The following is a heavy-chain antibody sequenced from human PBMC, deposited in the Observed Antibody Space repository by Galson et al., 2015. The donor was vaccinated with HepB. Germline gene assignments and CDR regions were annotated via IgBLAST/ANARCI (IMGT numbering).Heavy chain of an antibody. Sequence: SLRLSCAASGFTFSSYSMNWVRQAPGKGLEWVSSISSSSYIYYADSVKGRFTISRDNAKNSLYLQMNSLRAEDTAVYYCARDLSVAPAWVPAFDIWGQGTMVTVSS. V-gene: IGHV3-21*01. CDR3: ARDLSVAPAWVPAFDI. CDR2: ISSSSYI. D-gene: IGHD4-23*01. J-gene: IGHJ3*02. CDR1: GFTFSSYS.